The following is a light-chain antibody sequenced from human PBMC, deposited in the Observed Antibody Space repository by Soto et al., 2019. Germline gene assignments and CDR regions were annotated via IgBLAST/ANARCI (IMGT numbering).Light chain of an antibody. Sequence: QSVLTQPPSASGTPGQRVTISSSGSSSNIGTNTVNWYQQLPGTAPKLLIYSNNQRPSGVPDRFSGSKSGTSASLAISGLQSEDEAEYFCAAWDDSLNGWVFGGGTKLTVL. CDR1: SSNIGTNT. CDR3: AAWDDSLNGWV. V-gene: IGLV1-44*01. J-gene: IGLJ3*02. CDR2: SNN.